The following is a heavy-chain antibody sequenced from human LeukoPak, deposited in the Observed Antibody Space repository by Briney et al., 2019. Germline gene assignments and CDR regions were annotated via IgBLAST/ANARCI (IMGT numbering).Heavy chain of an antibody. CDR2: ISSSSSYI. CDR3: ARGNIYDSTDY. CDR1: GFTFSSYW. V-gene: IGHV3-21*01. Sequence: PGGSLRLSCAASGFTFSSYWMSWVRQAPGKGPEWVSSISSSSSYIYYADSVKGRFTISRDNAKNSLYLQMNGLRAEDTAVYYCARGNIYDSTDYWGQGTLVTVSS. D-gene: IGHD3-22*01. J-gene: IGHJ4*02.